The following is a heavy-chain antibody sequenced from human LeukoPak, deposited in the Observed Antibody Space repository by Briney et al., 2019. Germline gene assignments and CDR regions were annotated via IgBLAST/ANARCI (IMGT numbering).Heavy chain of an antibody. CDR1: GFTFSSYE. D-gene: IGHD2-15*01. Sequence: GGSLRLSCAASGFTFSSYEMNWVRQAPGKGLEWVSYISSSGSTIYYADSVKGRFTISRDNAKNSLYLQMNSLRAEDTAVYYCATIGGGRPRRGDYWGQGTLVTVSS. CDR3: ATIGGGRPRRGDY. V-gene: IGHV3-48*03. J-gene: IGHJ4*02. CDR2: ISSSGSTI.